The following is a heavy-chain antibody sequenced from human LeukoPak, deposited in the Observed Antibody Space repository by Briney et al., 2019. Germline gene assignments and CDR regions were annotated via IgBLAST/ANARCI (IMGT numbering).Heavy chain of an antibody. D-gene: IGHD6-25*01. Sequence: ASVKVSCKASGYTFTSYDINWVRQATGQGPEWMGWMNPNSGNTGYAQKFQGRVTMTRNTSISTAYMELSSLRSEDTAVYYCARAYSSDYYYYGMDVWGQGTTVTVSS. CDR1: GYTFTSYD. CDR2: MNPNSGNT. V-gene: IGHV1-8*01. CDR3: ARAYSSDYYYYGMDV. J-gene: IGHJ6*02.